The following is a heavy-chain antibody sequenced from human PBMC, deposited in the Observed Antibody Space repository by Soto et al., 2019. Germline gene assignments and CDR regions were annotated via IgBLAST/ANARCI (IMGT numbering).Heavy chain of an antibody. J-gene: IGHJ6*02. CDR3: AKTPKRTTSFGLYYYYGMDV. Sequence: GGSLRLSCAASGFTFSSYGMHWVRQAPGKGLEWVAVISYDGSNKYYEDSVKGRFTISRDNSKNTLYLQMNSLRAEDTAVYYCAKTPKRTTSFGLYYYYGMDVWGQGTTVTVSS. CDR2: ISYDGSNK. CDR1: GFTFSSYG. V-gene: IGHV3-30*18. D-gene: IGHD1-7*01.